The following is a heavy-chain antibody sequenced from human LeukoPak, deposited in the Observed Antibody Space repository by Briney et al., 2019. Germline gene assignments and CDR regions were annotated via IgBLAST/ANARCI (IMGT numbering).Heavy chain of an antibody. J-gene: IGHJ3*01. Sequence: PSETLSLMCSVYGGSFSDYFCSWLRQPPGKGLEWIGEIDDGGNTNYNPSLMSRVIVAMEKSKKQFSLVMRSVTAADTAIYYCARFSRITWGDWGDAFDVWGQGATVIVSS. V-gene: IGHV4-34*01. D-gene: IGHD2-21*02. CDR3: ARFSRITWGDWGDAFDV. CDR1: GGSFSDYF. CDR2: IDDGGNT.